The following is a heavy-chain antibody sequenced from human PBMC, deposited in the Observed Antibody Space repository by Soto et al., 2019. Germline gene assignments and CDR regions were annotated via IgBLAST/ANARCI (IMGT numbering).Heavy chain of an antibody. J-gene: IGHJ4*02. D-gene: IGHD2-15*01. Sequence: HPGGSLRLSCAASGFTFSSYSMNWVRQAPGKGLEWVSYISSSSSTIYYADSVKGRFTISRDNAKNSLYLQMNSLRAEDTAVYCWPKETYSGPLDYWGQGTMGTVSS. CDR2: ISSSSSTI. V-gene: IGHV3-48*01. CDR3: PKETYSGPLDY. CDR1: GFTFSSYS.